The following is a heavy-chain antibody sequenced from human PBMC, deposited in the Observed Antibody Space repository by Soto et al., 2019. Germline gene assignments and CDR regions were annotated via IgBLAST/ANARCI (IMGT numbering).Heavy chain of an antibody. J-gene: IGHJ6*02. D-gene: IGHD2-2*02. V-gene: IGHV1-69*13. CDR3: ARDHRSSTSCYIYYYYGMDV. CDR2: IIPIFGTA. Sequence: GASVKVSCKASGGTFSSYAISWVRQAPGQGLEWMGGIIPIFGTANYAQKFQGRVTITADESTSTAYMELSSLRSEDTAVYYCARDHRSSTSCYIYYYYGMDVWGQGTTVTVSS. CDR1: GGTFSSYA.